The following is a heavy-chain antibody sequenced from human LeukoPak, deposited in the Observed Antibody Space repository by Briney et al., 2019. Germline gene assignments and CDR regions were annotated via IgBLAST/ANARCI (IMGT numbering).Heavy chain of an antibody. CDR3: ARVSGGYSYGYDASDI. CDR1: GYSFTSYW. J-gene: IGHJ3*02. CDR2: IYPGDSDT. V-gene: IGHV5-51*01. D-gene: IGHD5-18*01. Sequence: GESLKISCKGSGYSFTSYWIGWVRQMPGKGLEWVGIIYPGDSDTRYSPSFQGQVTISADKSISTAYLQWSSLKASDTAMYYCARVSGGYSYGYDASDIWGQGTMVTVSS.